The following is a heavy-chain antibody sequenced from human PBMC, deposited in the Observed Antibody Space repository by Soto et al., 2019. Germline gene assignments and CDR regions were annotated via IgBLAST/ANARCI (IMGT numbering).Heavy chain of an antibody. V-gene: IGHV3-23*01. Sequence: EVQLLESGGGLVQPGGSLRLSCAASGFTFSNYAMNWVRQAPGKGLEWVSVISGSGDSTYHADSVKGRFTISRDNSKNTLYLLLKSLRAEDTAVYYCARRGSGSYYDYWGQGTLVTVSS. D-gene: IGHD1-26*01. J-gene: IGHJ4*02. CDR1: GFTFSNYA. CDR3: ARRGSGSYYDY. CDR2: ISGSGDST.